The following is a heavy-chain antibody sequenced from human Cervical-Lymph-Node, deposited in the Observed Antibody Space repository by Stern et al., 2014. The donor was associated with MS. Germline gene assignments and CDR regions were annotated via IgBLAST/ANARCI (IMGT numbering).Heavy chain of an antibody. CDR2: IYMSGST. D-gene: IGHD1-14*01. CDR3: ARILQWRGYKWFDA. Sequence: QVQLQESGPGLVKPSQTLSLTCTVSGGSFSNDNYYWSWIRQPAGKELEWIGHIYMSGSTRYNPSLKMRVTLWVDISKKKFPLTLSSGTAADTAVYYCARILQWRGYKWFDAWGQGTLVTVSS. V-gene: IGHV4-61*02. J-gene: IGHJ5*02. CDR1: GGSFSNDNYY.